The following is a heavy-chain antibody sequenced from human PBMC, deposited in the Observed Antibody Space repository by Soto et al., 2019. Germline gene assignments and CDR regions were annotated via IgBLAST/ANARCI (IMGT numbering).Heavy chain of an antibody. V-gene: IGHV4-31*03. CDR2: IYYSGST. CDR1: GGSINSGGYY. D-gene: IGHD6-13*01. CDR3: ARGYRQAGYSSSWVFDY. J-gene: IGHJ4*02. Sequence: QVQLQESGPGLVKPSQTLSLICTVSGGSINSGGYYWNWIRQHPGKGLEWIGYIYYSGSTYYNPFLRSRVNRAADTSENQFSLKLSSVTAADTAVYFCARGYRQAGYSSSWVFDYWGKGTLVNVSS.